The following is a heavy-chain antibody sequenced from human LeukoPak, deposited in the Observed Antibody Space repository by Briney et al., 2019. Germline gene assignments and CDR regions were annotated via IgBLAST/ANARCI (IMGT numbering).Heavy chain of an antibody. CDR2: ICNTGDTI. V-gene: IGHV3-11*04. J-gene: IGHJ2*01. Sequence: PGGSLRLSCVVSGFTFSNYYMSWIRQAPGKGLEWVSYICNTGDTIKYADSVQGRFTISRDNAQNSLYLQINSLGVDDTAVYYCARARGLGPGGHFDLWGRGTPATVSS. D-gene: IGHD3-16*01. CDR1: GFTFSNYY. CDR3: ARARGLGPGGHFDL.